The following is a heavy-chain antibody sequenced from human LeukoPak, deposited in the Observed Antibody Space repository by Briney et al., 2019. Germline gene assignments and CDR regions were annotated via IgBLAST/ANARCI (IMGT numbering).Heavy chain of an antibody. Sequence: GGSLRLSCAVSGFTFSVYWMSWVRQAPGKGLGWVANIKQDGSEKYYVDSVKGRFTISRDNAKNSLYLQMNSLRAEDTAVYYCARYYDSAGYYVGRFGYWGQGTLVTVSS. J-gene: IGHJ4*02. CDR2: IKQDGSEK. CDR3: ARYYDSAGYYVGRFGY. V-gene: IGHV3-7*01. CDR1: GFTFSVYW. D-gene: IGHD3-22*01.